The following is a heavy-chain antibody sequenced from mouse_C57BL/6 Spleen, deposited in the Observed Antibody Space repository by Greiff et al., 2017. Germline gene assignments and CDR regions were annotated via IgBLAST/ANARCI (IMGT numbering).Heavy chain of an antibody. CDR2: IYIGNGYT. J-gene: IGHJ2*01. V-gene: IGHV1-58*01. Sequence: VQLQQSGAELVRPGSSVKMSCKTSGYTFTSYGINWVKQRPGQGLEWIGYIYIGNGYTEYNEKFKCKATLISDTSSSTAYMQLSRLTSEDSAIYVCARDEGDYDGYFDYWGQGTTLTVSS. CDR3: ARDEGDYDGYFDY. CDR1: GYTFTSYG. D-gene: IGHD2-4*01.